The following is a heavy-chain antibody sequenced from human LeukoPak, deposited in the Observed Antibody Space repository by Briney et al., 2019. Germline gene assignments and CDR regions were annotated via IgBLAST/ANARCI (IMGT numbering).Heavy chain of an antibody. D-gene: IGHD3-22*01. Sequence: SVKVSCKASGGTFSTYAINWVRQAPGQGLEWMGGIIPIFGTANYAQKFQGRVTITADESTSTAYMELSSLRSEDTAVYYCAGPDGDENNSDYPYCFDYWGQGTLVSVSS. V-gene: IGHV1-69*13. J-gene: IGHJ4*02. CDR2: IIPIFGTA. CDR1: GGTFSTYA. CDR3: AGPDGDENNSDYPYCFDY.